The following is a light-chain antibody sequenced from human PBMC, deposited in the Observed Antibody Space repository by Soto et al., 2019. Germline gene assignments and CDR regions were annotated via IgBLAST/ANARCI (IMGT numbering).Light chain of an antibody. Sequence: EYGVSLSPGTVSLSRGERATLSCRASERIYSAYLGWYQQKPGQAPRLLIYGTSSRATGIPDRFSGSGSGTDFTLTISRLEPEDFAVYCCQQYGNSPITFGQGTRLEIK. V-gene: IGKV3-20*01. CDR1: ERIYSAY. J-gene: IGKJ5*01. CDR2: GTS. CDR3: QQYGNSPIT.